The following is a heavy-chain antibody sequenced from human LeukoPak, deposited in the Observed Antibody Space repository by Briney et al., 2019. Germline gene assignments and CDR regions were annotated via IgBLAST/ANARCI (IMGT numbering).Heavy chain of an antibody. Sequence: SETLSLTCTVSGGSISSSSYYWGWIRQPPGKGLEWIGSIYYSGSTYYNPSLKSRVTISVDTSKNQFSLKLSSVTAVDTAVYYCARLFEGYYFDYWGQGTLVTVSS. CDR3: ARLFEGYYFDY. CDR2: IYYSGST. J-gene: IGHJ4*02. CDR1: GGSISSSSYY. V-gene: IGHV4-39*01.